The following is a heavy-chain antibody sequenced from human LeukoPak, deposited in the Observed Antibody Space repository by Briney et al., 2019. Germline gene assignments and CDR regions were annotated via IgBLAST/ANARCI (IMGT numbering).Heavy chain of an antibody. D-gene: IGHD3-10*01. CDR2: INPSGGST. V-gene: IGHV1-46*01. Sequence: GASVKVSCKASGYTFTSYYMHWVRQAPGQGLEWMGIINPSGGSTSYAQKFQGRVTMTRDMSTSTVYMELSSLRSEDTAVYYCARDRRVRGVWPGYMDVWGKGTTVTVSS. J-gene: IGHJ6*03. CDR3: ARDRRVRGVWPGYMDV. CDR1: GYTFTSYY.